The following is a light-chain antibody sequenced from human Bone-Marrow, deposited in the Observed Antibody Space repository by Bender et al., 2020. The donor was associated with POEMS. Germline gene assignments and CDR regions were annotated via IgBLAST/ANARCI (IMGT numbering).Light chain of an antibody. CDR1: SGSIASYF. CDR2: EDN. V-gene: IGLV6-57*03. J-gene: IGLJ3*02. CDR3: QSEHGSTWV. Sequence: ILSQPHSVSESPGKTVTISCTRNSGSIASYFVQWYQQRPGSAPRTIIYEDNQRPSGVPNRFSGSIDSSSNSASLIISGLTTEDEADYFCQSEHGSTWVFGGGTKLTVL.